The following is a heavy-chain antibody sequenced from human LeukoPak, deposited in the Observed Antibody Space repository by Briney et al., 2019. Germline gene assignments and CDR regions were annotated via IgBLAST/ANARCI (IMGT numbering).Heavy chain of an antibody. V-gene: IGHV4-30-4*01. Sequence: SQTLSLTCSVSGXSISSGEYYWSWIRQPPGKGLEWIGYIYYSGSTYNNPSLRSRLIISVDTSKNQFSLKLSSVTAADTAVYYCARDRGFCSGGSCYRWFDPWGQGTLVTVSS. CDR2: IYYSGST. J-gene: IGHJ5*02. CDR1: GXSISSGEYY. CDR3: ARDRGFCSGGSCYRWFDP. D-gene: IGHD2-15*01.